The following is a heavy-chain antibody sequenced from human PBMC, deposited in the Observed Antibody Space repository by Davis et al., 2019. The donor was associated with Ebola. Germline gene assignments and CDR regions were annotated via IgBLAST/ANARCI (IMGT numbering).Heavy chain of an antibody. J-gene: IGHJ4*02. CDR1: GFTFSDYY. D-gene: IGHD3-3*01. CDR3: ARDESTLFVATEPLDF. CDR2: ISPTGLTI. Sequence: GESLKISCEASGFTFSDYYMSWIRQAPGKGLEWLSYISPTGLTISYADSVKGRFTISRDNAKNSVYLQLDSLRVEDSAVYYCARDESTLFVATEPLDFWGQGTLVTVS. V-gene: IGHV3-11*01.